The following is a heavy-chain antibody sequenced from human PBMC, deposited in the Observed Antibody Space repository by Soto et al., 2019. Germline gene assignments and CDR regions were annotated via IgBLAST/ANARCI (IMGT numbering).Heavy chain of an antibody. CDR3: AGRFTVNWGEKFDY. J-gene: IGHJ4*02. CDR2: FYYSGST. D-gene: IGHD7-27*01. CDR1: GDSVSSGSSY. V-gene: IGHV4-61*03. Sequence: QVQLQESGPGLVKPSETLSLTCTVSGDSVSSGSSYWTWIRQPPGKGLEWIGYFYYSGSTNYNPSLWTRLTRSGDTSKTHCSLQLNSVTAADTAVYYCAGRFTVNWGEKFDYWGQGNLVTVSS.